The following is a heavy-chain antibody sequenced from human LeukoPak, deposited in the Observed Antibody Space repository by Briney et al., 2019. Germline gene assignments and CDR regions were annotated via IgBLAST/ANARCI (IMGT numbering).Heavy chain of an antibody. V-gene: IGHV3-7*01. CDR1: GFIYSSYW. CDR2: IKQDGSEK. Sequence: GGSLRLSCAASGFIYSSYWMRWVRQAPAKGLEWVANIKQDGSEKYYVDSVKGRFTISRDNAKNSLYLQMNSLGAEDTAVYYCARDDSRSTFDYWGQGTLVTVSS. J-gene: IGHJ4*02. D-gene: IGHD6-6*01. CDR3: ARDDSRSTFDY.